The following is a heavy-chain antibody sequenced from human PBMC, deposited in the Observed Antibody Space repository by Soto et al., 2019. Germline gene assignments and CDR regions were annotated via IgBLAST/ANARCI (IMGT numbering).Heavy chain of an antibody. Sequence: VQLEDSGGGWVMPGGSLRLSCAASGFTFISAWINWVRQAPGKGLEWVGRVKSKNDGGAIDYGTPVKGRFIISRDDPRNTAYLQMNSLKIEDTGVYYCVGGSPFEFWGQGTLVTVSS. J-gene: IGHJ4*02. CDR2: VKSKNDGGAI. D-gene: IGHD1-26*01. V-gene: IGHV3-15*05. CDR1: GFTFISAW. CDR3: VGGSPFEF.